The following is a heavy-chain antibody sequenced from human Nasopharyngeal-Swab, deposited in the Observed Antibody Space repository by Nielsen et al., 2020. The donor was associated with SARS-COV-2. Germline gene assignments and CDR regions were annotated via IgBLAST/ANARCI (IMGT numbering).Heavy chain of an antibody. Sequence: WALQAPGQRLEWMGWINPGNGNTKYSQEFQGRVTITRDTPASTAYMELSSLRSEDTAIYYCARDLGGYYYYMDVWGKGTTVTVSS. CDR2: INPGNGNT. J-gene: IGHJ6*03. CDR3: ARDLGGYYYYMDV. V-gene: IGHV1-3*01. D-gene: IGHD3-16*01.